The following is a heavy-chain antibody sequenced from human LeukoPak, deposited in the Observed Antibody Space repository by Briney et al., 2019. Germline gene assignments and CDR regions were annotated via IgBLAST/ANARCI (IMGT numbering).Heavy chain of an antibody. J-gene: IGHJ3*02. CDR3: ARALLTVTNTAFDI. CDR2: IYYSGST. V-gene: IGHV4-59*01. Sequence: SETLSLTCTVSGGSISSYYWSWIRQPPGKGLEWIGNIYYSGSTNYNPSLKSRVTISVDTSKNQFSLKLSSVTAADTAVYYCARALLTVTNTAFDIWGRGTMVTVSS. CDR1: GGSISSYY. D-gene: IGHD4-11*01.